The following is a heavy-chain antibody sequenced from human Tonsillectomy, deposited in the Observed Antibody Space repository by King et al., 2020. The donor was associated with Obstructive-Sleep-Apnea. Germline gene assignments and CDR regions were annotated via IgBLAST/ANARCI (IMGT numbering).Heavy chain of an antibody. D-gene: IGHD1-26*01. Sequence: VQLMESGGGLVQPGGSLRLSCAASGLTFSSYAMSWCRQAPVKGLEWVASISVRGGSTYYADSVKGRFTISRYNSKNTLYLQMNSRRAEDTAVYYCAKGATTMRGFDYWGQGTLVTVSS. J-gene: IGHJ4*02. V-gene: IGHV3-23*01. CDR1: GLTFSSYA. CDR3: AKGATTMRGFDY. CDR2: ISVRGGST.